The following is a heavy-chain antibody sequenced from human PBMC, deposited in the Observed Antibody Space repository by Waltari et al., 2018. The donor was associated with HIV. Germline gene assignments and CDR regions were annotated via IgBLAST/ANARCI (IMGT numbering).Heavy chain of an antibody. D-gene: IGHD6-6*01. CDR2: ISTSSSAI. J-gene: IGHJ4*02. V-gene: IGHV3-48*01. CDR3: ARDRTRYYFDS. CDR1: GFSFSSDS. Sequence: EVQLVESGGGLVQPGGSLRLSCTAAGFSFSSDSMNWVRQAPGNGLEWVSYISTSSSAIFYADSVKGRFTISRDTAKNSLYLQMNSLRAEDTAVYYCARDRTRYYFDSWGQGTLVTVSS.